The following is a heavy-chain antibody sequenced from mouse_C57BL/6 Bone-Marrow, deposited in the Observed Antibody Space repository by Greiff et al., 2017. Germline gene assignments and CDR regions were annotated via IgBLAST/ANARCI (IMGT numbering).Heavy chain of an antibody. CDR2: IDPSDSET. CDR3: ARKTTVGVEYYFDY. J-gene: IGHJ2*01. V-gene: IGHV1-52*01. Sequence: QVQLKQPGAELVRPGSSVKLSCKASGYTFTSYWMHWVKQRPIQGLEWIGNIDPSDSETHYNQKFKDKATLTVDKSSSTAYMQLSSLTSEDSAVYYCARKTTVGVEYYFDYWGQGTTLTVSS. CDR1: GYTFTSYW. D-gene: IGHD1-1*01.